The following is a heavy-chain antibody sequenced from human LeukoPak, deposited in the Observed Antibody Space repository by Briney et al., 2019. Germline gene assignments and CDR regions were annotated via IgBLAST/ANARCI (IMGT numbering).Heavy chain of an antibody. CDR3: ARDIRGYCSGGSCLRLFDY. D-gene: IGHD2-15*01. V-gene: IGHV3-21*01. CDR2: ISSSSSSI. Sequence: GGSLRLSCAASGFTFRSYSMNWVRQAPGKGLEWVSSISSSSSSIYHADSAKGRFTISRDNAKNSLYLQMNSLRAEDTAVYYCARDIRGYCSGGSCLRLFDYWGQGTLVTVSS. CDR1: GFTFRSYS. J-gene: IGHJ4*02.